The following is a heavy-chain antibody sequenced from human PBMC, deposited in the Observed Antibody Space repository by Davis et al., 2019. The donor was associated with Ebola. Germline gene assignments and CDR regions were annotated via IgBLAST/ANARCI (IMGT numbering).Heavy chain of an antibody. CDR2: ISSSSSYT. Sequence: GESLKISCAASGFTFSDYYMSWIRQAPGKGLEWVSYISSSSSYTNYADSVKGRFTISRDNARNSLYLQMNSLRAEDTAVYYCAKVLEEWIQLWSGVDYWGQGTLVTVSS. CDR3: AKVLEEWIQLWSGVDY. CDR1: GFTFSDYY. D-gene: IGHD5-18*01. V-gene: IGHV3-11*06. J-gene: IGHJ4*02.